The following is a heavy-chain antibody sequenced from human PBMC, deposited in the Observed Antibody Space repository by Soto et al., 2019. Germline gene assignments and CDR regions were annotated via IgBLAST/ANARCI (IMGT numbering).Heavy chain of an antibody. D-gene: IGHD1-26*01. Sequence: ASVKVSCKASGYTFSSYYMNWVRQAPGQGLEWLGITNPSDCYTTYAQRFLGRVTMTSDTSTSTVHMELGSLTSEDTAIYYCARRSAFIGLDYWGQGTPVTVSS. CDR1: GYTFSSYY. J-gene: IGHJ4*02. V-gene: IGHV1-46*01. CDR2: TNPSDCYT. CDR3: ARRSAFIGLDY.